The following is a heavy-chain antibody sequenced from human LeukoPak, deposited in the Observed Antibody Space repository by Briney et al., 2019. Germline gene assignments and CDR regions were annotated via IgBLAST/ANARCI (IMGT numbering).Heavy chain of an antibody. D-gene: IGHD4-17*01. CDR3: ASSDYGDYGDFDY. CDR2: INPNSGGT. CDR1: GYTLTGYY. Sequence: ASVKVSCKASGYTLTGYYMHWVRQAPGQGFEWMGWINPNSGGTNYAQKFQGRVTMTRDTSISTAYMELSRLRSDDTAVYYCASSDYGDYGDFDYWGQGTLVTVSS. J-gene: IGHJ4*02. V-gene: IGHV1-2*02.